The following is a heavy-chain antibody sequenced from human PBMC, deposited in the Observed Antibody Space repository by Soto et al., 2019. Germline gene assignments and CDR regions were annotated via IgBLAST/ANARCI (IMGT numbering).Heavy chain of an antibody. V-gene: IGHV1-69*13. J-gene: IGHJ4*02. CDR2: IIPIFGTA. Sequence: SVKVSCKASGGTFSSYAISWVRQAPGQGLEWMGGIIPIFGTANYAQKFQGRVTITADESTSTAYMELSSLRSEDTAVYYCARTEFQGYDSSGYGSFDYWGQGTLVTVSS. CDR1: GGTFSSYA. CDR3: ARTEFQGYDSSGYGSFDY. D-gene: IGHD3-22*01.